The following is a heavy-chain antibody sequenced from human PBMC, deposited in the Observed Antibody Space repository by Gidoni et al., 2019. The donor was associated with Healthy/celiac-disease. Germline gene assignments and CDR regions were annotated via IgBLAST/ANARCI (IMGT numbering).Heavy chain of an antibody. CDR1: GCTFTSYG. D-gene: IGHD1-26*01. J-gene: IGHJ4*02. CDR2: ISAYNGNT. V-gene: IGHV1-18*01. CDR3: ARDLVGATANFDY. Sequence: QVPLLPSVACEKTPGASVVVGCKASGCTFTSYGISWVRQAPGQGLEWMGWISAYNGNTNYAQKLQGRVTMTTDTSTSTAYMELRSLRSDDTAVYYCARDLVGATANFDYWGQGTLVTVSS.